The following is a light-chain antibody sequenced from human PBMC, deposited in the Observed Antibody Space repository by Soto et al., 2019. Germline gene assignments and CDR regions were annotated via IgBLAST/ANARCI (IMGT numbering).Light chain of an antibody. V-gene: IGLV1-47*01. CDR3: AAWDDSLRGVV. CDR2: RNN. J-gene: IGLJ2*01. CDR1: SSNIGSNS. Sequence: QSVLTQPPSASGTPGQRVTISCSGNSSNIGSNSGDWYQHLPGTAPKLLIYRNNQRPSGVPDRFSSSKSGTSVSLVISGLRSEDEADYHCAAWDDSLRGVVFGGGTKLTVL.